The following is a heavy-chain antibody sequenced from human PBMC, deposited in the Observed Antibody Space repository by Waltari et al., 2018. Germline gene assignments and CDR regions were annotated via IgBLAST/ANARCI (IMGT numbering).Heavy chain of an antibody. CDR2: ISVYNGNT. CDR1: GYTFTNYD. J-gene: IGHJ4*02. V-gene: IGHV1-18*01. CDR3: ATQLGYCSGGSCLGY. D-gene: IGHD2-15*01. Sequence: QAQLVQSGDEVKKPGASVKVSCKASGYTFTNYDISWVRQAPGHGLEWMGWISVYNGNTKYAQRLQGRVTMTTDTSTRTAYMALRSLRSDDTAVYYCATQLGYCSGGSCLGYWGQGTLVTVSS.